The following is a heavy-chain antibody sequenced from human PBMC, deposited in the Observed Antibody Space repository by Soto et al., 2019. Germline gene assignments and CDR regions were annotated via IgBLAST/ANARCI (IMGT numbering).Heavy chain of an antibody. Sequence: GASVKVSCKASGYTFTSYGISWVRQAPGQGLEWMGWISAYNGNTNYAQKLQGRVTMTTDTSTSTVYMELSSLRSEDTAVYYCARKGHYDSSGTTHNWFDPWGQGTLVTVSS. D-gene: IGHD3-22*01. V-gene: IGHV1-18*01. CDR1: GYTFTSYG. CDR2: ISAYNGNT. J-gene: IGHJ5*02. CDR3: ARKGHYDSSGTTHNWFDP.